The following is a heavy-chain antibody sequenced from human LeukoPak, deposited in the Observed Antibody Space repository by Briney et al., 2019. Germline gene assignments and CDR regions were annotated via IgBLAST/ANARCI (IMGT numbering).Heavy chain of an antibody. D-gene: IGHD6-19*01. CDR2: IYYSGST. V-gene: IGHV4-59*12. CDR3: ARRRAGADY. CDR1: GGSIGDYY. Sequence: SETLSLTCAVSGGSIGDYYWNWIRQPPGKRLEWVGFIYYSGSTNYNPSLKSRVTISVDTSKNQFSLKLSSVTAADTAVYYCARRRAGADYWGQGTLVTVSS. J-gene: IGHJ4*02.